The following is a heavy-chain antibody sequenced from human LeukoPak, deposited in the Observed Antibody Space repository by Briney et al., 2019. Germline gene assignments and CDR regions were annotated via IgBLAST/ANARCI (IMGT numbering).Heavy chain of an antibody. D-gene: IGHD6-19*01. V-gene: IGHV4-4*07. CDR2: IYTSGST. CDR3: ARNIAVAGTNWFDP. Sequence: SETLSLTCTVSGGSISSHYWSWIRQPAGKGLEWIGRIYTSGSTNYNPSLKSRVTMSVDTSKNQFSLKLSSVTAADTAVYYCARNIAVAGTNWFDPWGQGTLVTVSS. CDR1: GGSISSHY. J-gene: IGHJ5*02.